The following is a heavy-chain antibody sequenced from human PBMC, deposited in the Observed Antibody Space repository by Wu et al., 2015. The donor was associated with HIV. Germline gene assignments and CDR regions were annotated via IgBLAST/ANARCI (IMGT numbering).Heavy chain of an antibody. Sequence: QVQLVQSGAEVKKPGVSVKVSCKASGYTFTGYYIHWVRQAPGQGLEWMGWIDPASGAIIYAEAFEGRVTVTTDTSMKTVYMELESLTSGDTAMYFCARDATPITTEFDYWGQGTLITVSS. J-gene: IGHJ4*02. V-gene: IGHV1-2*02. CDR3: ARDATPITTEFDY. CDR2: IDPASGAI. D-gene: IGHD4-11*01. CDR1: GYTFTGYY.